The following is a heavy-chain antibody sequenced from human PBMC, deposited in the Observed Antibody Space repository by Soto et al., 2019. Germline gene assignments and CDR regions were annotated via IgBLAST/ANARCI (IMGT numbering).Heavy chain of an antibody. Sequence: ASVKVSCKASGYTFTSYYMHWVRQAPGQGLEWMGIINPSGGSTSYAQKFQDRVTMTRDTSTSTVYMELSSLRSEDTAVYYCGRSDSSGYYCVYWGQGTLVTVSS. J-gene: IGHJ4*02. CDR1: GYTFTSYY. D-gene: IGHD3-22*01. CDR3: GRSDSSGYYCVY. V-gene: IGHV1-46*01. CDR2: INPSGGST.